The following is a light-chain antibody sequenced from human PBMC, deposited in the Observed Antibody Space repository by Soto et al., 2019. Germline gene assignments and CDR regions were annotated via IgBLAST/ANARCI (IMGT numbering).Light chain of an antibody. Sequence: QYMLTQPRTVSGYLAQSVTISCTGTSSDVGGYNCVSWYQQHPGKAPKLMIYDVSKRPSGVPDRFSGSKSGNTASLTISGLQAEDEADYFCCSYAVSSILVVFCGGIKVTVL. CDR2: DVS. CDR1: SSDVGGYNC. J-gene: IGLJ2*01. V-gene: IGLV2-11*01. CDR3: CSYAVSSILVV.